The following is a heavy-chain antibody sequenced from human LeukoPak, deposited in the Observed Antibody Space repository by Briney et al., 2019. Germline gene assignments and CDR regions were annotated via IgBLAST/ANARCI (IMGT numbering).Heavy chain of an antibody. D-gene: IGHD3-10*01. J-gene: IGHJ3*02. CDR1: GFTFSSYA. CDR2: ISGSGGST. Sequence: GGSLRLSCSASGFTFSSYAMSWVRQAPGKGLEWVSAISGSGGSTYYADSVKGRFTISRDNSKSTLYLQMNSLRAEDTAVYYCAKRLWFGELSWAFDIWGQGTMVTVSS. V-gene: IGHV3-23*01. CDR3: AKRLWFGELSWAFDI.